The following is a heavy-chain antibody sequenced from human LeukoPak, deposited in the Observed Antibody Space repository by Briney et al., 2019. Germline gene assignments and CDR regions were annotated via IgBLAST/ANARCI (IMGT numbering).Heavy chain of an antibody. Sequence: GGSLRLSCAASGFTFSSYSMNWVRQAPGKGLEWVSYISSSSNTIYYADSVKGRFTISRDNSKNTLYLQMNSLRAEDTAVYYCAKDRHSGFYLPYDYWGQGTLVTVSS. CDR1: GFTFSSYS. V-gene: IGHV3-48*01. CDR2: ISSSSNTI. J-gene: IGHJ4*02. CDR3: AKDRHSGFYLPYDY. D-gene: IGHD1-26*01.